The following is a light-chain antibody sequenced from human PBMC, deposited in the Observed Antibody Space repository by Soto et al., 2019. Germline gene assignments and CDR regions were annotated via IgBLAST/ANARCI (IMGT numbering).Light chain of an antibody. CDR3: QQYGSSPYT. V-gene: IGKV3-20*01. Sequence: EIVMTQSRCTLSLSPGERASLSCRANQSVSSSYLAWYQQKPAQAPRLLIYGASSRATGIPDRFSGSGSGTDITLTISRLEPEDFALYYCQQYGSSPYTFGQGTKLEIK. CDR1: QSVSSSY. J-gene: IGKJ2*01. CDR2: GAS.